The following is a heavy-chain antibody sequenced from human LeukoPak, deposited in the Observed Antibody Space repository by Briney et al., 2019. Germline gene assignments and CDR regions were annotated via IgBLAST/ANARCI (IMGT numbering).Heavy chain of an antibody. V-gene: IGHV3-11*04. D-gene: IGHD3-3*01. J-gene: IGHJ3*02. Sequence: PGGSLRLSCAASGFTFSDYYMSWIRQAPGKGLEWVSYIIIIGSTIYYADSVKGRFTISRDNAKNSLYLQMNSLRAEDTAVYYCARDPITIFGVVTQGAAFDIWGQGTMVTVSS. CDR1: GFTFSDYY. CDR2: IIIIGSTI. CDR3: ARDPITIFGVVTQGAAFDI.